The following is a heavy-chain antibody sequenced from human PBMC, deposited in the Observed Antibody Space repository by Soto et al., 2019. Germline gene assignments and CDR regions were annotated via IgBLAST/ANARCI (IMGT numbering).Heavy chain of an antibody. Sequence: GESLKISCKGSGYSFTSYWISWVRQMPGKGLEWMGRIDPSDSYTNYSPSFQGHVTISADKSISTAYLQWSSLKASDTAMYYCARHRPAEEGPRWYYYYGMDVWGQGTTVTVSS. D-gene: IGHD2-15*01. J-gene: IGHJ6*02. CDR3: ARHRPAEEGPRWYYYYGMDV. CDR2: IDPSDSYT. CDR1: GYSFTSYW. V-gene: IGHV5-10-1*01.